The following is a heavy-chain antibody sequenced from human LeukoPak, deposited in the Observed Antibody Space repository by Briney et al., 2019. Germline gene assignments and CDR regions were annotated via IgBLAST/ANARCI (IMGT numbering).Heavy chain of an antibody. Sequence: GGSLRLSCAASGFTFSSYGMHWVRQAPGKGLEWVAFIRYDGSNKYYADSVKGRFTISRDDSKNTLYLQMNSLRAEDTAVYYCAKDLPELVHGSAFDIWGQGTMVTVSS. CDR3: AKDLPELVHGSAFDI. V-gene: IGHV3-30*02. CDR2: IRYDGSNK. D-gene: IGHD2-15*01. CDR1: GFTFSSYG. J-gene: IGHJ3*02.